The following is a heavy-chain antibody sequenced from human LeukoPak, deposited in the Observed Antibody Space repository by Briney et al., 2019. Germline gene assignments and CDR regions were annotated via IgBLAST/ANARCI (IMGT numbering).Heavy chain of an antibody. Sequence: PGGSLRLSCAASGFTFSSYAMSWVRQAPGKGLEWISAISGSGGSTYYADSVKGRFTISRDNSKNTLYLQMNSLRAEDTAVYYCAKDLAVAGYFDYWGQGTLVTVSS. CDR2: ISGSGGST. V-gene: IGHV3-23*01. J-gene: IGHJ4*02. CDR1: GFTFSSYA. D-gene: IGHD6-19*01. CDR3: AKDLAVAGYFDY.